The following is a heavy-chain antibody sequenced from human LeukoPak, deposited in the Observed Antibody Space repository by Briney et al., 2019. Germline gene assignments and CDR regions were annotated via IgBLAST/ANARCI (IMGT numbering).Heavy chain of an antibody. Sequence: PAETLSLTCTVSGGSISGSSYFSAWIRQPPGKGLEWIGSIYYSGITYYNPSLNRRVTIYVDTSKNQFALKLSSVTAADTAVYYCARHYGPWGQGTLVTVSS. D-gene: IGHD3-16*01. CDR1: GGSISGSSYF. V-gene: IGHV4-39*01. CDR2: IYYSGIT. CDR3: ARHYGP. J-gene: IGHJ5*02.